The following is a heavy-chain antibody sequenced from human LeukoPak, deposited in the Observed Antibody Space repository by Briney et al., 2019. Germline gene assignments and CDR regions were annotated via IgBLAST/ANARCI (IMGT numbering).Heavy chain of an antibody. V-gene: IGHV3-15*01. D-gene: IGHD3-10*01. CDR1: GFTFSNAW. Sequence: PGGSLRLSCAASGFTFSNAWMSWVRQAPGKGLEWVGRIKSKTDGGTTDYAAPVKGRFTISRDDSKNTLYLQMNSLKTEDTAVYYCTTGNLLWFGELLAEAFDIWGQGTMVTVSS. CDR2: IKSKTDGGTT. J-gene: IGHJ3*02. CDR3: TTGNLLWFGELLAEAFDI.